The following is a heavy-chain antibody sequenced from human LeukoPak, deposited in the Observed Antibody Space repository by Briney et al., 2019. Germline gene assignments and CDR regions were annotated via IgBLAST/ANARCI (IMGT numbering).Heavy chain of an antibody. J-gene: IGHJ6*03. Sequence: PGGSLRLSCAASGFTFSSYSMNWVRQAPGKGPEWVSSISSSSSYIYYADSVKGRFTISRDNAKNSLYLQMNSLRAEDTAVYYCARWGDTSRQEDYYYMDVWGKGTTVTVSS. CDR1: GFTFSSYS. CDR2: ISSSSSYI. V-gene: IGHV3-21*01. CDR3: ARWGDTSRQEDYYYMDV. D-gene: IGHD2-2*01.